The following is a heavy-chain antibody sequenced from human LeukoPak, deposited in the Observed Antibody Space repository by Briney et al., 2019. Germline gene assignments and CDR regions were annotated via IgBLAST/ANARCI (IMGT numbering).Heavy chain of an antibody. D-gene: IGHD5-18*01. CDR1: GGSISSYH. CDR3: ARDGNSYGPDFDY. CDR2: ININEGP. V-gene: IGHV4-4*07. Sequence: PSETLSLTCTVSGGSISSYHWSWIRQPAGKGLEWIGHININEGPKYNPSLRSRVTMSADTSRNQYSLKLSSVTDADTAVYYCARDGNSYGPDFDYWGQGTLVTVSS. J-gene: IGHJ4*02.